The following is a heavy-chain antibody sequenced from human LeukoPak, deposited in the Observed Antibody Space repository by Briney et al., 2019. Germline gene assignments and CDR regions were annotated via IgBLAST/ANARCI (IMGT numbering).Heavy chain of an antibody. CDR1: GYTFTGYY. V-gene: IGHV7-4-1*02. Sequence: ASVKVSCKASGYTFTGYYMHWVRQAPGQGLEWMGWINTNTGNPTYAQGFTGRFVFSLDTSVSTAYLQISSLKAEDTAVYYCARGGDYYDSSGYLDSFFKLERWGQGTLVTVSS. CDR2: INTNTGNP. CDR3: ARGGDYYDSSGYLDSFFKLER. D-gene: IGHD3-22*01. J-gene: IGHJ4*02.